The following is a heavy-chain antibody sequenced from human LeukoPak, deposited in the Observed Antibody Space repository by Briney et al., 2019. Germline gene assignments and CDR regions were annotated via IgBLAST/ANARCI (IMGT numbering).Heavy chain of an antibody. Sequence: TGGSLRLSCAASGFTFSSYSMNWVRQAPGKGLEWVSSISSSSSYIYYADSVKGRFTISRDNAKNSLYLQMNSLRAEDTAVYYCASHGPVLTGYWNWGQGTLVTVSS. CDR1: GFTFSSYS. D-gene: IGHD3-9*01. CDR3: ASHGPVLTGYWN. CDR2: ISSSSSYI. V-gene: IGHV3-21*01. J-gene: IGHJ4*02.